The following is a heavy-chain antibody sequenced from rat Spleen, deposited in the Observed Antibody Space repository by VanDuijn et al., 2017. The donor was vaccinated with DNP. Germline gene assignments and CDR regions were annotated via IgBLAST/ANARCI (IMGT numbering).Heavy chain of an antibody. CDR1: GFTFSNYG. CDR3: TTVDFYWYLDF. D-gene: IGHD1-1*01. V-gene: IGHV5S23*01. Sequence: EVQLVESGGDLVQSGRSLKVSCAASGFTFSNYGMAWVRQAPKKGLEWVATISTSGGSTYYRDSVKGRFTISRDNAKSTLYLQMDRLRSEDTATYYCTTVDFYWYLDFWGPGPMVTVSS. CDR2: ISTSGGST. J-gene: IGHJ1*01.